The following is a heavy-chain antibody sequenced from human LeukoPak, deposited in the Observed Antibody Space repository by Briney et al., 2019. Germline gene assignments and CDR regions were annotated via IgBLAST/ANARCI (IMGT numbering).Heavy chain of an antibody. D-gene: IGHD2-2*02. CDR1: GGTFSSYA. J-gene: IGHJ5*02. V-gene: IGHV1-69*05. CDR3: ARDGRRCSSTSCYIRPDNWFDP. Sequence: SVKVSCKASGGTFSSYAISWVRQAPGQGLEWMGGFIPIFGTASYAQKFQGRVTITTDESTSTAYMELSSLRSEDTAVYYCARDGRRCSSTSCYIRPDNWFDPWGQGTLVTVSS. CDR2: FIPIFGTA.